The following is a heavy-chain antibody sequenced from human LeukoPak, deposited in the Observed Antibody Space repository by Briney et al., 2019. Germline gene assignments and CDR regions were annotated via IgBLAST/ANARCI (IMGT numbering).Heavy chain of an antibody. CDR3: ARGYSFDS. CDR1: GDSVSNSSSA. D-gene: IGHD2-15*01. J-gene: IGHJ4*02. Sequence: SQTLSLTCAIPGDSVSNSSSAWNWIRQSPWRGLEWLGRTYYRSKWYSDYAVSVKSRITINPDTSKNQFSLQLNSVTADDTAVYYCARGYSFDSWGQGALVTVSS. CDR2: TYYRSKWYS. V-gene: IGHV6-1*01.